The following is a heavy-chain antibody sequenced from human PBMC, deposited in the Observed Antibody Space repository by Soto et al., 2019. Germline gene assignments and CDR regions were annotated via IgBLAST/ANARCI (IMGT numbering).Heavy chain of an antibody. D-gene: IGHD3-22*01. CDR1: GGSISSGGYY. CDR3: ARDRDYDSSGYYYFDY. CDR2: IYYSGST. Sequence: QVQLQESGPGLVKPSQTLSLTCTVSGGSISSGGYYWSWIRQHPGKGLEWIGYIYYSGSTYYNPSLKSRVTISVDTSKNQFSLKLSSVTAADTAVYYCARDRDYDSSGYYYFDYWGQGTLVTVSS. V-gene: IGHV4-31*03. J-gene: IGHJ4*02.